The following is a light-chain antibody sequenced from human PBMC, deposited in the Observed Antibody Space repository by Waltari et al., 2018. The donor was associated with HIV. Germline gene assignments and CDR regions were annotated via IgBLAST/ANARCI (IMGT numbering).Light chain of an antibody. CDR1: SSDVGGYNY. CDR3: SSYTSSSTRV. Sequence: QSALTQPASVSGSPGQSITISCTGTSSDVGGYNYVSWYQQHPGTAPKLMIYEVSNRPSGVSNRFSGSKSGNTASLTISGLQAEDEADYYCSSYTSSSTRVFGGGTKLTVL. J-gene: IGLJ3*02. V-gene: IGLV2-14*01. CDR2: EVS.